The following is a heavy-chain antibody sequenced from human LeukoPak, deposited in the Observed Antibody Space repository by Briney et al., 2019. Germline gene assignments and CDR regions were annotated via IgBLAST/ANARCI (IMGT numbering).Heavy chain of an antibody. CDR2: ISGAGVTI. Sequence: GGSLRLSCVASGFTFSSYGMNWVRQAPGKGLEWVSAISGAGVTIFYADSVKGRFTVSRDNSRNTLYLQMNSLRAEDTAVYYCAKGTSKNTFFDYWGQGTLVTVSS. J-gene: IGHJ4*02. D-gene: IGHD2/OR15-2a*01. CDR1: GFTFSSYG. CDR3: AKGTSKNTFFDY. V-gene: IGHV3-23*01.